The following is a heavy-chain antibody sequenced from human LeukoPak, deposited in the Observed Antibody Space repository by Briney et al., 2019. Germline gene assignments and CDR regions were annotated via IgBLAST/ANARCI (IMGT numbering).Heavy chain of an antibody. CDR3: ARAGITMIVGSPNWFDP. CDR2: IYYSGST. CDR1: GGSISSYY. Sequence: SETLSLTCTVSGGSISSYYWSWIRQPPGKGLEWIGYIYYSGSTNYNPSLKSRVTISVDTSKNQFSLKLSSVTAADTAVYYCARAGITMIVGSPNWFDPWGQGTLVTASS. V-gene: IGHV4-59*01. J-gene: IGHJ5*02. D-gene: IGHD3-22*01.